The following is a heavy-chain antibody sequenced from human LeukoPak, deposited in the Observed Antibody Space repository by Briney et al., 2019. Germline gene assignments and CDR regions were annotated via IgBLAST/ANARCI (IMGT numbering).Heavy chain of an antibody. CDR2: IRYDGSNK. J-gene: IGHJ5*02. CDR3: AKEGVYGDSA. D-gene: IGHD4-17*01. V-gene: IGHV3-30*02. Sequence: GGSLRLSCAASGFTFSSYAMSWVRQAPGKGLEWVAFIRYDGSNKYYADSVKGRFTISRDNSKNTLYLQMNSLRAEDTAVYYCAKEGVYGDSAWGQGTLVTVSS. CDR1: GFTFSSYA.